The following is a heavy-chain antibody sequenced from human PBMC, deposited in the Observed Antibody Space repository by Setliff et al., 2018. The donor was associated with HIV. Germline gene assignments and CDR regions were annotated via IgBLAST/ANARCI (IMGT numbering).Heavy chain of an antibody. J-gene: IGHJ4*02. V-gene: IGHV4-39*01. CDR3: VNPSGAMGDFDS. CDR2: IYYHVST. D-gene: IGHD3-16*01. Sequence: SETLSLTCTVSGGSISSTNYFWGQIRQPPGKGLGWIGTIYYHVSTHYNPSLKSLVTISIDTSKNQFSLQLTSVTAADTAVYYCVNPSGAMGDFDSWGQGTQVTVTS. CDR1: GGSISSTNYF.